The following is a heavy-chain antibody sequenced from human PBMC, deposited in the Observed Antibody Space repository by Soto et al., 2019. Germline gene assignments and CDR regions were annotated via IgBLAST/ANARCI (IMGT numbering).Heavy chain of an antibody. V-gene: IGHV1-18*01. J-gene: IGHJ4*02. CDR2: ISTYNGNT. Sequence: QVQLVQSGAEVKKPGASVKVSCKASGYTFTSYGISWVRQAPGQGLEWMGWISTYNGNTNYAQKLQGRVTMTTDTSGTQAIMGLGGPRSDDHGVYYCASGSDGDYWGQGTLVTVSS. D-gene: IGHD1-26*01. CDR3: ASGSDGDY. CDR1: GYTFTSYG.